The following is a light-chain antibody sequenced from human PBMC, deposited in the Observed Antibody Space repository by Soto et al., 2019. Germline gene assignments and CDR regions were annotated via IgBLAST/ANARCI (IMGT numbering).Light chain of an antibody. J-gene: IGKJ1*01. CDR2: DAS. CDR1: QDIKKN. CDR3: QQSYSSPPT. V-gene: IGKV1-39*01. Sequence: DIQMTQSPSSLSASVGDRVTITCQASQDIKKNVNWYQQKPGKVPKVLIYDASTLETGVPSRFSGSRSGPDFTLTISSLQPEDFATYYCQQSYSSPPTFGQGTKVDIK.